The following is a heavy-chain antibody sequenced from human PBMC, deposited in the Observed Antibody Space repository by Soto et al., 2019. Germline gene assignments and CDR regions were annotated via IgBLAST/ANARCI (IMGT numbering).Heavy chain of an antibody. CDR1: GFSFSSYA. Sequence: EVQLLESGGGLAQPGGSLRLSCTASGFSFSSYAMSWVRQAPGKGLEWVSGISDSGGSTYYADSLKGRFTISRDNSKNTLYLQMNSLRADDTAIYYCAKDWAAVVPPEDYWGQGTLVTVSS. CDR2: ISDSGGST. J-gene: IGHJ4*02. V-gene: IGHV3-23*01. D-gene: IGHD6-19*01. CDR3: AKDWAAVVPPEDY.